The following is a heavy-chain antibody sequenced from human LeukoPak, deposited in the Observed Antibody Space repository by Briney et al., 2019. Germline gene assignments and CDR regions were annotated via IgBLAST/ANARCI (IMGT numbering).Heavy chain of an antibody. V-gene: IGHV3-53*01. CDR2: IYSGGTT. CDR1: GFTVSSNY. CDR3: ARGEMATVVDY. Sequence: GGSLRLFCAASGFTVSSNYMHWVRQAPGRGLEWVSIIYSGGTTYHADSVEGRFTISRDNSKNTVYLQMNSLRAEDTALYYCARGEMATVVDYWGQGTLVTVSS. J-gene: IGHJ4*02. D-gene: IGHD5-24*01.